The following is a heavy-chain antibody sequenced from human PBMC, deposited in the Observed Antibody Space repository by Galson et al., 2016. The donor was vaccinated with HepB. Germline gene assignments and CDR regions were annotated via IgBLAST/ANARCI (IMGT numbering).Heavy chain of an antibody. CDR2: INPNSGGT. Sequence: SVKVSCKASGYTFIGYNMHWVRQAPGQGLEWMGWINPNSGGTNYAQRFQGRVTMTRDTSITTVYLELSRLTSDDTAVYYCARHGRPETTYYSYYYMSVWGEGTTVTVSS. J-gene: IGHJ6*03. D-gene: IGHD1-1*01. CDR1: GYTFIGYN. V-gene: IGHV1-2*02. CDR3: ARHGRPETTYYSYYYMSV.